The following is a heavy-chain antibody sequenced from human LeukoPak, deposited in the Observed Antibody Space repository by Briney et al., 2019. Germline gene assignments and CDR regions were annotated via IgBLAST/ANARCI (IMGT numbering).Heavy chain of an antibody. CDR1: GFTFSTYW. CDR2: INSIGSST. Sequence: PGGSLRLSCAASGFTFSTYWMHWVRQAPGEGLVWVSRINSIGSSTHYADSVKGRFTISRDNAKNTLYLQMNSLRAEDTAVYYCARDLDTAKVTGFSWGQGTLVTVSS. CDR3: ARDLDTAKVTGFS. V-gene: IGHV3-74*01. J-gene: IGHJ4*02. D-gene: IGHD5-18*01.